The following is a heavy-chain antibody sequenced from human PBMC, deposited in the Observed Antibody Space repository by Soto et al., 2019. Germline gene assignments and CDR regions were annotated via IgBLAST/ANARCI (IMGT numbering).Heavy chain of an antibody. J-gene: IGHJ1*01. CDR1: GAYISDFS. V-gene: IGHV4-4*07. CDR2: ITINGNT. Sequence: SETLSLTXRVSGAYISDFSWSWIRQPAGKGLEWIGRITINGNTQKNPSFKSRVTMSIDTSRNHFSLNLQSATAADTAIYYCARETGENWTYEAHWGPGTLVTVSS. CDR3: ARETGENWTYEAH. D-gene: IGHD1-7*01.